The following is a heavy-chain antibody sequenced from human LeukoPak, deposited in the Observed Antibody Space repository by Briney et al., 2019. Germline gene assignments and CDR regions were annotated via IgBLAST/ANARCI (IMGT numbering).Heavy chain of an antibody. CDR1: GYTFTSYG. V-gene: IGHV1-18*01. CDR2: ISAYNGNT. D-gene: IGHD2-2*01. CDR3: ARDDPTYCSSTSCPSFDY. Sequence: GASVKVSCKASGYTFTSYGISWVRQAPGQGLEWMGWISAYNGNTNYAQKLQGRVTMTTDTSTSTAYMELRSLRSDDTAVYYCARDDPTYCSSTSCPSFDYWGQGTLVTVSS. J-gene: IGHJ4*02.